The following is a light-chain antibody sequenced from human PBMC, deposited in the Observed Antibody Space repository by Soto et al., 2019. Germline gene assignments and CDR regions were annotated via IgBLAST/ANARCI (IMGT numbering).Light chain of an antibody. J-gene: IGKJ3*01. V-gene: IGKV3-20*01. Sequence: EIVLTQSPGTLSLSPRESATHSCKASESIYINSFAWYYQKPGQPPRLLIYGASTRATGIPDRFSGSGSGTDFVLSIARLDVEDSGIYYCQQYGASPLTFGPGTRVDIK. CDR2: GAS. CDR3: QQYGASPLT. CDR1: ESIYINS.